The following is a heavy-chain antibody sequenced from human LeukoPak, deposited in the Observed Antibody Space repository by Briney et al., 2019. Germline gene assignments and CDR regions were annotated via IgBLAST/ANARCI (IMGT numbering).Heavy chain of an antibody. Sequence: SVKVSCKASGGTFSSYAISWVRQAPGQGLEWMGGIIPIFGTANYAQKFQGRVTITADESTSTAYMELSRLRSDDTAVYYCARGRHYGSGSYLLDYWGQGTLVTVSS. J-gene: IGHJ4*02. D-gene: IGHD3-10*01. CDR3: ARGRHYGSGSYLLDY. CDR1: GGTFSSYA. V-gene: IGHV1-69*01. CDR2: IIPIFGTA.